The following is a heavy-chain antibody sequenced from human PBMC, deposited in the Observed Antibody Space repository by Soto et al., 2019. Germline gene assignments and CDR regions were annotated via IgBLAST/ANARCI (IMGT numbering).Heavy chain of an antibody. D-gene: IGHD3-16*01. J-gene: IGHJ4*02. Sequence: QVLLVQSGAEVKKPGASVQVSCKAPDYPFTTYGISWVRKAPGQGLEWMGWINPDTGNTRYAQKFQGRVTMTRDTFTNTAYMELRSRRSDDTAVYYCARDKGDTDDPLDSWGQGTLVTVSS. CDR1: DYPFTTYG. V-gene: IGHV1-18*01. CDR2: INPDTGNT. CDR3: ARDKGDTDDPLDS.